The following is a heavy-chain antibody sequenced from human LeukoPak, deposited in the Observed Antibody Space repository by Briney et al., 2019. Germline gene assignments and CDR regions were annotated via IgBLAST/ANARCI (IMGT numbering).Heavy chain of an antibody. CDR1: DESFSGYLSDSY. V-gene: IGHV4-34*01. CDR3: ARRGGGNYPYYFDY. D-gene: IGHD3-16*01. J-gene: IGHJ4*02. Sequence: SETLSLTCAIYDESFSGYLSDSYWSWVRRPPGKGLEWIGEIDRHGNSNYSPSLKSRVTISIQTSKSQFSLNLNSVTDADTAVYYCARRGGGNYPYYFDYWGRGTPVTVSS. CDR2: IDRHGNS.